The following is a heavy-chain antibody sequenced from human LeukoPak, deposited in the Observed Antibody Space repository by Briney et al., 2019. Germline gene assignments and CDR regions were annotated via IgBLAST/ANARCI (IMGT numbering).Heavy chain of an antibody. CDR3: AKDMAVGYSYGYDY. CDR2: ISWNSGSI. D-gene: IGHD5-18*01. Sequence: PGGSLRLSCAASGFTFDDYAMHWVRQAPGKGLEWVSGISWNSGSIGYADSVKGRFTISRDNAKNSLYLQMNSLRAEDTALYYCAKDMAVGYSYGYDYWGQGTLVTVSS. J-gene: IGHJ4*02. V-gene: IGHV3-9*01. CDR1: GFTFDDYA.